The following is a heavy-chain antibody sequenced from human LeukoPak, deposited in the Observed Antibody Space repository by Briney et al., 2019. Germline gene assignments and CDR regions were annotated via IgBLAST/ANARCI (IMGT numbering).Heavy chain of an antibody. CDR2: ISSSSSYI. CDR1: GFTFSSYS. D-gene: IGHD6-6*01. Sequence: GGSLRLSCAASGFTFSSYSMNWVRQAPGKGLEWVSSISSSSSYIYYADSVKGRFTISRDNAKNSLYLQMNSLRAEDTALYYCARIGDSSSSRFYYYMDVWGKGTTVTVSS. CDR3: ARIGDSSSSRFYYYMDV. V-gene: IGHV3-21*04. J-gene: IGHJ6*03.